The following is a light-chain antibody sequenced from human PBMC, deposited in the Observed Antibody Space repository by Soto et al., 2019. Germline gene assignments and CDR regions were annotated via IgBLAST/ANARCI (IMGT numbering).Light chain of an antibody. V-gene: IGKV1-39*01. CDR1: QSISSY. CDR3: QQSYSIIWT. J-gene: IGKJ1*01. Sequence: DIQMTQSPSSLSASVGDRVTTTCRASQSISSYLNWYQQKPGKAPKLLIYAASSLQSGVPSRFSGSGSGTDFTLTISSLQPEDFATYYCQQSYSIIWTFGQGTKV. CDR2: AAS.